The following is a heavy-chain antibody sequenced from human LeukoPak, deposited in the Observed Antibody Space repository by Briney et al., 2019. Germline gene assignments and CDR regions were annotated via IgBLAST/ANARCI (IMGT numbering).Heavy chain of an antibody. D-gene: IGHD3-9*01. V-gene: IGHV1-2*02. CDR1: GYTFTSYA. J-gene: IGHJ5*02. Sequence: ASVKVSCKASGYTFTSYAMHWVRQAPGQRLEWMGWINPNSGGTNYAQKFQGRVTMTRDTSISTAYMELSRLRSDDTAVYYCARGPSHRYFDWLLLNNWFDPWGQGTLVTVSS. CDR2: INPNSGGT. CDR3: ARGPSHRYFDWLLLNNWFDP.